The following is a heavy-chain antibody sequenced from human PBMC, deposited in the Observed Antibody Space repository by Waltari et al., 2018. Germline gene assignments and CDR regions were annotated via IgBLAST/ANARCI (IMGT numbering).Heavy chain of an antibody. CDR3: TRDPPSYCGGDCSGY. D-gene: IGHD2-21*01. CDR2: IRSKAYGGTT. CDR1: GFTFGDYA. V-gene: IGHV3-49*03. J-gene: IGHJ4*02. Sequence: EVQLVESGGGLVQPGRSLRLSCTASGFTFGDYAMSWFRQAPGQGLEWVGFIRSKAYGGTTEYAASVKGRFTISRDDSKSIAYLQMNSLKTEDTAVYYCTRDPPSYCGGDCSGYWGQGTLVTVSS.